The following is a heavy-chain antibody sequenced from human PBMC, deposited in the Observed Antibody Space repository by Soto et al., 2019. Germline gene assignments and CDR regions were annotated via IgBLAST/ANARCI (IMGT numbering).Heavy chain of an antibody. CDR2: IIPIFGTA. J-gene: IGHJ4*02. CDR3: ARVGGNSGEFGGEFDY. Sequence: QVQLVQSGAEVKKPGSSVKVSCKASGGTFSSYAISWVRQAPGQGLEWMGGIIPIFGTANYAQKFQGRVTITADESTSTAYMELSSLRSDDTAVYYCARVGGNSGEFGGEFDYWGQGTLVTVSS. V-gene: IGHV1-69*01. CDR1: GGTFSSYA. D-gene: IGHD2-21*02.